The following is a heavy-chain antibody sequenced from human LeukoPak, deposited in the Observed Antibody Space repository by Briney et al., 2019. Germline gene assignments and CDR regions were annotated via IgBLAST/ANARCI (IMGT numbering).Heavy chain of an antibody. CDR2: IYPGDSDT. Sequence: RGESLKISCKVSGYTFTSYWIAWARQMPGKGLEWMGIIYPGDSDTRYSPSFQGQVIISADKSISTAFLQWNSLKASDTAMYYCARLLGFGELSPFDYWGQETLVTVSS. CDR3: ARLLGFGELSPFDY. D-gene: IGHD3-10*01. V-gene: IGHV5-51*01. CDR1: GYTFTSYW. J-gene: IGHJ4*02.